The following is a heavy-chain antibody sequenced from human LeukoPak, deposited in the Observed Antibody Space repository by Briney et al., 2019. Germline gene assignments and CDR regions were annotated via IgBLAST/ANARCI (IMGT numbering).Heavy chain of an antibody. J-gene: IGHJ4*02. D-gene: IGHD1-26*01. CDR2: ISYDGSNK. Sequence: GGSLRLSCAASGFTFSNAWMSWVRQAPGKGLEWVAVISYDGSNKYYADSVKGRFTISRDNSKNTLYLQMNSLRAEDTAVYYCAKVSWELLSGPFDYWGQGTLVTVSS. V-gene: IGHV3-30*18. CDR3: AKVSWELLSGPFDY. CDR1: GFTFSNAW.